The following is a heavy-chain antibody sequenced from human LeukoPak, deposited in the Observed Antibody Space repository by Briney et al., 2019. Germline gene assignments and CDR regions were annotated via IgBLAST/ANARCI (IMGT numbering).Heavy chain of an antibody. D-gene: IGHD2-2*01. CDR1: GYSCTSCW. J-gene: IGHJ6*01. Sequence: GESLNISCKASGYSCTSCWICCVRQLPGKGLEGMGIIYPGDADTKYSPSFQGQVTISADKSISTASLQWSSLKASATAMYYWARLPGYCSSSSCYSSRYYYYYGMDGWGQRTTVTVSS. V-gene: IGHV5-51*01. CDR2: IYPGDADT. CDR3: ARLPGYCSSSSCYSSRYYYYYGMDG.